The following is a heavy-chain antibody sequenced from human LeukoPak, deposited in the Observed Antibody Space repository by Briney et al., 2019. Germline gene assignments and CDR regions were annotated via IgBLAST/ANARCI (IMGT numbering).Heavy chain of an antibody. V-gene: IGHV3-30*18. J-gene: IGHJ6*02. CDR2: ISYDGSNK. Sequence: GSLRLSCAASGFTFSSYCIHWVRPAPGKGLEWGAVISYDGSNKYYADSVKGRFTISRDNSKNTLYLQMNSLRAEDTAVYYCAKGAGTFGYGMDVWGQGTTVTVSS. CDR3: AKGAGTFGYGMDV. D-gene: IGHD1-1*01. CDR1: GFTFSSYC.